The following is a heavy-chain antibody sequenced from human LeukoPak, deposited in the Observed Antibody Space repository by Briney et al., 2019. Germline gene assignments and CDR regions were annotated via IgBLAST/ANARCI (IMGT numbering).Heavy chain of an antibody. V-gene: IGHV3-74*01. J-gene: IGHJ3*01. CDR3: FVRRRASNDAHDD. CDR1: GFTFSAQY. D-gene: IGHD6-6*01. CDR2: ISGDGSDR. Sequence: SGGSLRLSCTGSGFTFSAQYINWVRQIPGKGLVWVSRISGDGSDRSYADSVKGRFTISRDNAKNTVFLQMTSLRVEDTAVYHCFVRRRASNDAHDDWGQGTMVTVSS.